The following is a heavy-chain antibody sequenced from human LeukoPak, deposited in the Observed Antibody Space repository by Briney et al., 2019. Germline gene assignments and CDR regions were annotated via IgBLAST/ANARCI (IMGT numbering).Heavy chain of an antibody. J-gene: IGHJ4*02. Sequence: SETLSLTCTVSGGSISSYYWSWIRQPPGKGLEWIGYIYYSGSTNYNPSLKSRVTISVDTSKNQFSLKLSSVTAADTAVYYCARVHYYDSLNPLYYFDYWGQGTLVTVCS. CDR1: GGSISSYY. CDR2: IYYSGST. V-gene: IGHV4-59*01. D-gene: IGHD3-22*01. CDR3: ARVHYYDSLNPLYYFDY.